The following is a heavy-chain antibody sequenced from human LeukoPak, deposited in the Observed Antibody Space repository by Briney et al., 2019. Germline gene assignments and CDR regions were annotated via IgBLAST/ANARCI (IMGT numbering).Heavy chain of an antibody. CDR1: GGSISSGDYY. V-gene: IGHV4-30-4*01. D-gene: IGHD6-19*01. J-gene: IGHJ5*02. Sequence: KSSETLSLTCTVSGGSISSGDYYWSWIRQPPGKGLEWIGYIYYSGSTYYNPSLKSRVTISVDTSKNQFSLKLSSVTAADTAVYYCARGVRYSSGWYMGYWFDPWGQGTLVTVSS. CDR2: IYYSGST. CDR3: ARGVRYSSGWYMGYWFDP.